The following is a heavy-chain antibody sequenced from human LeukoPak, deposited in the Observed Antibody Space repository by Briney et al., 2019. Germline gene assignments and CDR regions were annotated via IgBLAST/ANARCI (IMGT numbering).Heavy chain of an antibody. J-gene: IGHJ4*02. CDR3: ARSPDSHIVLMVYAPDY. Sequence: GGSLRLSCAASGFTFSSYAMHWVRQAPGKGLEWVAVISYDGSNKYYADSVKGRFTISRDNSKNTLYLQMNSLRAEDTAVYYCARSPDSHIVLMVYAPDYWGQGTLVTVSS. CDR1: GFTFSSYA. D-gene: IGHD2-8*01. CDR2: ISYDGSNK. V-gene: IGHV3-30*04.